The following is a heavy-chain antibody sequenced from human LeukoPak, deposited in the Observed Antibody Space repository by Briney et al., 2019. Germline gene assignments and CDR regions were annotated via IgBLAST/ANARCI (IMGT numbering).Heavy chain of an antibody. J-gene: IGHJ3*02. Sequence: GGSLRLSCAASGFTFSSYAMHWVRQAPGKGLEWVAVISYDGSNKYYADSVKGRFTISRDNSKNTLYLQMNSLRAEDTAVYYCARDTNTAMAVDAFDIWGQGTMVTVSS. CDR2: ISYDGSNK. D-gene: IGHD5-18*01. V-gene: IGHV3-30-3*01. CDR1: GFTFSSYA. CDR3: ARDTNTAMAVDAFDI.